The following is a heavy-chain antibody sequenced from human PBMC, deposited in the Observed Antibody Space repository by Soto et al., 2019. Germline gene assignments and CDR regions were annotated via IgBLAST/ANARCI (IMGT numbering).Heavy chain of an antibody. CDR1: GYTFTGYD. D-gene: IGHD2-2*03. V-gene: IGHV1-8*01. J-gene: IGHJ4*02. CDR3: VRGLRRGYSVY. CDR2: MNPNTGVA. Sequence: QVQLVQSGAEVKKPGASVKVSCKASGYTFTGYDVNWVRQTTGQGLEWVGWMNPNTGVAGFAQKFQGRVTLTGNTSITTAYMELSSLRSEDTAVYYCVRGLRRGYSVYWGQGTLVTVSS.